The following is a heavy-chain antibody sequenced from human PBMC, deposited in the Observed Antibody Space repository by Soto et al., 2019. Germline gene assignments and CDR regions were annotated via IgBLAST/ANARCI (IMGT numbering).Heavy chain of an antibody. V-gene: IGHV1-69*06. CDR2: IIPIFGTA. Sequence: QVQLVQSGAEVKKPGSSVKVSCKTSGGTFSTYSIVWVRQAPGEGLEWMGGIIPIFGTANYAQKFQDRVTITADKSTNTAFMELSSLKSEDTAMYYCASSSGNNYGVGKNCYFDYWGQGTLVTVSS. CDR3: ASSSGNNYGVGKNCYFDY. CDR1: GGTFSTYS. J-gene: IGHJ4*02. D-gene: IGHD1-26*01.